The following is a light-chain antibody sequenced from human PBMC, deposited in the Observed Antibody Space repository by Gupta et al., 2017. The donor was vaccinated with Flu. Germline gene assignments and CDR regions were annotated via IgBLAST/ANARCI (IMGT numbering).Light chain of an antibody. CDR3: QVWDTSSDHWV. Sequence: SYVLTHPPSVSVAPGPTARIPSGGNKIGSETVHWYQQKPGQAPVLVVCDDRDRPSGIPERFSGSNSGNTATLTISRVEAGDEADYYCQVWDTSSDHWVFGGGTMLTV. V-gene: IGLV3-21*02. J-gene: IGLJ3*02. CDR1: KIGSET. CDR2: DDR.